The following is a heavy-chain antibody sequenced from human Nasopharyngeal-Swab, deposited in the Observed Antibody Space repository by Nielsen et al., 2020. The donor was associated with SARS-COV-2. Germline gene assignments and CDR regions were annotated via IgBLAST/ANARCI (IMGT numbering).Heavy chain of an antibody. CDR1: GGSFSGYY. D-gene: IGHD4-11*01. J-gene: IGHJ4*02. CDR3: ARGHSNDSFDY. Sequence: SCAVYGGSFSGYYWSWIRQPPGKGLEWIGEINHSGSTNYNPSLKSRVTISVDTSKNQFSLKLSSVTAADTAVYYCARGHSNDSFDYWGQGTLVTVSS. V-gene: IGHV4-34*01. CDR2: INHSGST.